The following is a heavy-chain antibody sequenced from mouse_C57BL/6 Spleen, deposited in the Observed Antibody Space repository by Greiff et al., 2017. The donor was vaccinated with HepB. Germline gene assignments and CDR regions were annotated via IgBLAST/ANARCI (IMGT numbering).Heavy chain of an antibody. Sequence: QVQLKQPGAELVRPGTSVKLSCKASGYTFTSYWMHWVKQRPGQGLEWIGVIDPSDSYTNYNQKFKGKATLTVDTSSSTAYMQLSSLTSEDSAVYYCARGDGLFDDWGQGTTLTVSS. V-gene: IGHV1-59*01. D-gene: IGHD2-3*01. CDR2: IDPSDSYT. CDR1: GYTFTSYW. CDR3: ARGDGLFDD. J-gene: IGHJ2*01.